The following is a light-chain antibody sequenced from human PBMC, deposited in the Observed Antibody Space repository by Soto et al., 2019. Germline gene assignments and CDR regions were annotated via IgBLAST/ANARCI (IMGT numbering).Light chain of an antibody. Sequence: QSVLTQPPSASGTPGQRVTISCSGSSSNIGSKTVNWYQQLPGTAPKLLIYSNNQRPSGVPDRFSGSKSGTSASLAISGLQSEDEADYYCAAWDDSLNGLVVFGGGTQLTVL. CDR2: SNN. CDR1: SSNIGSKT. CDR3: AAWDDSLNGLVV. V-gene: IGLV1-44*01. J-gene: IGLJ2*01.